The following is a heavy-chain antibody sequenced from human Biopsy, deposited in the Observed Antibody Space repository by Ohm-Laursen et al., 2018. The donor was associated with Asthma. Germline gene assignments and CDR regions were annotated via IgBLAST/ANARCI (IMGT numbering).Heavy chain of an antibody. J-gene: IGHJ3*01. CDR1: GYNFISFA. Sequence: SSVTVSCKASGYNFISFAIHWVRQAPGQRLEWMGWVITGNGDTKYSQKFQGRVTITRDTSASTAYMELRSLRSEDTATYYCARTYYDFLTGQVKDVFGVWGQGTMVTVSS. V-gene: IGHV1-3*04. CDR2: VITGNGDT. D-gene: IGHD3-9*01. CDR3: ARTYYDFLTGQVKDVFGV.